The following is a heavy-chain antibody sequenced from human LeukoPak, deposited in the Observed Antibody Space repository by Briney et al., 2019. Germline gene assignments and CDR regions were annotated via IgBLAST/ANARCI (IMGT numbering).Heavy chain of an antibody. Sequence: GGSLRLSCAVSGSSVSSNFMTWVRQAPGKGLEWVSLILGETTTTYADSVEGRFTISRDNSKNTLYLQMNRLRAEDTAVYYCVRDKGLRPTERFDSWGRGTLVTVSS. CDR2: ILGETTT. D-gene: IGHD3/OR15-3a*01. CDR3: VRDKGLRPTERFDS. J-gene: IGHJ4*02. CDR1: GSSVSSNF. V-gene: IGHV3-53*01.